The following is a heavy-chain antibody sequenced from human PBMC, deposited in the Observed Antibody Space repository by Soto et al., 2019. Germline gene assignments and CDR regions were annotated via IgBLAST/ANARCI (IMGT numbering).Heavy chain of an antibody. D-gene: IGHD3-22*01. CDR1: GVSTSSFY. Sequence: PEPLTLTSAVSGVSTSSFYWSWSRQLPGKVLKFSRYNYYTGSTHYTTALLSRVSISADRSKTQFSLKLCSVTAAATAVYYCARGGVDYFDSSGYYFSSYYFDYLCHGTLISVS. CDR3: ARGGVDYFDSSGYYFSSYYFDY. J-gene: IGHJ4*01. CDR2: NYYTGST. V-gene: IGHV4-59*12.